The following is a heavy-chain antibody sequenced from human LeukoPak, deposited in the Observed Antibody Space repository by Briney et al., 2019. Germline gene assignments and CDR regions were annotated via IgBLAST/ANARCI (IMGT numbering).Heavy chain of an antibody. CDR1: GGSFSGYY. CDR3: ARDPEGYYPDY. V-gene: IGHV4-59*01. CDR2: IYYSGST. Sequence: SETLSLTCAVYGGSFSGYYWSWIRQPPGKGLEWIGYIYYSGSTNYNPSLKSRVAISVDTSKNQFSLKLSSVTAADTAVYYCARDPEGYYPDYWGQGTLVTVSS. J-gene: IGHJ4*02. D-gene: IGHD3-10*01.